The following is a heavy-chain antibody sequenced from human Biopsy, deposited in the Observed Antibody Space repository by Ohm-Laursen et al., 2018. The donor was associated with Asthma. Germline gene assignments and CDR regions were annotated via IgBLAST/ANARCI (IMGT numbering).Heavy chain of an antibody. V-gene: IGHV4-31*03. CDR3: ARTTYGHDGFDP. CDR2: IYYSGST. Sequence: PSETLSLTCIVSGDSISSRGGHYWSWIRQHPGKGLEWIGYIYYSGSTYYNPSLKSRVSISLDTSKNQFSLSLTSVTAADTAVYYCARTTYGHDGFDPWGQGTLVTVS. CDR1: GDSISSRGGHY. J-gene: IGHJ5*02. D-gene: IGHD4-17*01.